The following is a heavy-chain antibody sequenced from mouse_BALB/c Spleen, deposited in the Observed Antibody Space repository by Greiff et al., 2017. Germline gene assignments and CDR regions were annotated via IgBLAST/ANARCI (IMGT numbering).Heavy chain of an antibody. CDR3: ARYDYGSSYVGWYFDV. J-gene: IGHJ1*01. V-gene: IGHV3-8*02. D-gene: IGHD1-1*01. CDR1: GDSITSGY. CDR2: ISYSGST. Sequence: EVKVVESGPSLVKPSQTLSLTCSVTGDSITSGYWNWIRKFPGNKLEYMGYISYSGSTYYNPSLKSRISITRDTSKNQYYLQLNSVTTEDTATYYCARYDYGSSYVGWYFDVWGAGTTVTVSS.